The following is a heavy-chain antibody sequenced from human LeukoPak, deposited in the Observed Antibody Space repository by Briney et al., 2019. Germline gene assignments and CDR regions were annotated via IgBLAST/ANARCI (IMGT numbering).Heavy chain of an antibody. D-gene: IGHD3-9*01. CDR1: GGSISSSSYY. Sequence: PSETLSLTCTVSGGSISSSSYYWGWIRQPPGKGLEWIGSIYYSGSTYYNPSLKSRVTISVDTSKNQFSLKLSSVTAADTAVYYCARCSSYDILTGYPKPPFDYWGQGTLVTVSS. V-gene: IGHV4-39*01. CDR3: ARCSSYDILTGYPKPPFDY. J-gene: IGHJ4*02. CDR2: IYYSGST.